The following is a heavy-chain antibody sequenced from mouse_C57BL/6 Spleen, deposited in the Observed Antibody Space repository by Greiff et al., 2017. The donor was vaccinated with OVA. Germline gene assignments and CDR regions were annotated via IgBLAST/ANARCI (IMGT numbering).Heavy chain of an antibody. CDR3: ARNGYGSSYWYFDV. CDR1: GYTFTDYY. D-gene: IGHD1-1*01. CDR2: INPNNGGT. V-gene: IGHV1-26*01. Sequence: EVQLQQSGPELVKPGASVKISCKASGYTFTDYYMNWVKQSHGKSLEWIGDINPNNGGTSYNQKFKGKATLTVDKSSSTAYMELRSLTSEYSAVYYCARNGYGSSYWYFDVWGTGTTVTVSS. J-gene: IGHJ1*03.